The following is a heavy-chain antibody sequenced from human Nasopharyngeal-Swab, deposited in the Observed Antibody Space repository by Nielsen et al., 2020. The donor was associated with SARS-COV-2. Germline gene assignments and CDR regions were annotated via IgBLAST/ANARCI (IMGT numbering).Heavy chain of an antibody. CDR3: AKDLTSIAVAGPIINY. V-gene: IGHV3-23*01. Sequence: VRQMPGKGLGWVSAISGSGGSTYYADSVKGRFTISRDNSKNTLYLQMNSLRAEDTAVYYCAKDLTSIAVAGPIINYWGQGTLVTVSS. J-gene: IGHJ4*02. CDR2: ISGSGGST. D-gene: IGHD6-19*01.